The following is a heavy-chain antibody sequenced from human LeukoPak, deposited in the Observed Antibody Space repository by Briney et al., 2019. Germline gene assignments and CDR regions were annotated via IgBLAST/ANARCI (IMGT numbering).Heavy chain of an antibody. CDR1: GFTFSSYG. J-gene: IGHJ4*02. CDR3: AKGGDPLLWFGELAN. D-gene: IGHD3-10*01. CDR2: IRYDGSNK. Sequence: GGSLRLSCAASGFTFSSYGMPWVRQAPGKGLEWVAFIRYDGSNKYYADSVKGRFTISSDNSKNTLYLQMNSLRAEDTAVYYCAKGGDPLLWFGELANWGQGTLVTVSS. V-gene: IGHV3-30*02.